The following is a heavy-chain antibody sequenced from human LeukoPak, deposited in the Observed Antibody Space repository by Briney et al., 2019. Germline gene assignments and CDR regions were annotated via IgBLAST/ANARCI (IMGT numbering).Heavy chain of an antibody. CDR2: ISGSGAST. D-gene: IGHD6-25*01. CDR1: GFTLSTNA. J-gene: IGHJ4*01. Sequence: GGSLRLSCLTSGFTLSTNAMSWVRQAPGKGLEWISGISGSGASTYYADSVKGRFTISRDNSKNTLYLQMNSLRAEDTAVYYCAKHSIAAFDYWGQGTLVTVSS. V-gene: IGHV3-23*01. CDR3: AKHSIAAFDY.